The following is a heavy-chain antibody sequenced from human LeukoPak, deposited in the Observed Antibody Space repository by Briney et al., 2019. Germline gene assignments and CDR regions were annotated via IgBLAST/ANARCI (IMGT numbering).Heavy chain of an antibody. CDR3: AKSSGYYQGWFDP. J-gene: IGHJ5*02. D-gene: IGHD3-22*01. CDR2: IYPGDSDT. Sequence: GASLQISCEGSGSSFTGYWIGWVRQLPGKGLEWMGIIYPGDSDTRYSPSFQGQVTISADKSTSTAYLQWSSLKASDTAMYYCAKSSGYYQGWFDPWGQGTLVTVSS. V-gene: IGHV5-51*01. CDR1: GSSFTGYW.